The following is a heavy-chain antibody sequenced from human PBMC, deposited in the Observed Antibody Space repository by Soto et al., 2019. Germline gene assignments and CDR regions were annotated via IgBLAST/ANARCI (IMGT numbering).Heavy chain of an antibody. CDR2: IWYDGSNK. CDR3: AGVFGVGHPNWFDP. J-gene: IGHJ5*02. CDR1: GFTFSSYG. V-gene: IGHV3-33*01. D-gene: IGHD3-3*01. Sequence: QVQLVESGGGVVQPGRSLRLSCAASGFTFSSYGMHWVRQAPGKGLEWVAVIWYDGSNKYYADSVKGRFTISRDNSKNTLYLQMNSLRAEDTAVYYCAGVFGVGHPNWFDPWGQGTLVTVSS.